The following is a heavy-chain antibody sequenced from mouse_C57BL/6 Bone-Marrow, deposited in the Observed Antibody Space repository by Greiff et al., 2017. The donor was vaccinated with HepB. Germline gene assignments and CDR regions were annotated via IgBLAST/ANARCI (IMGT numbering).Heavy chain of an antibody. CDR2: ILPSIGRT. D-gene: IGHD3-3*01. CDR3: ARGAGFNWYFDV. Sequence: VQLQQSGSELRSPGSSVKLSCKDFDSEVFPIAYMSWVRQKPGHGFEWIGGILPSIGRTIYGEKFEDKATLDADTLSNTAYLELNSLTSEDSAIYYCARGAGFNWYFDVWGTGTTVTVSS. V-gene: IGHV15-2*01. CDR1: DSEVFPIAY. J-gene: IGHJ1*03.